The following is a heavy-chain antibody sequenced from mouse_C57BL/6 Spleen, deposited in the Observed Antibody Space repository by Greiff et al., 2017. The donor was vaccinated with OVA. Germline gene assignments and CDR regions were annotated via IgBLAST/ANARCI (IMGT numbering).Heavy chain of an antibody. Sequence: EVKLVESGGGLVKPGGSLKLSCAASGFTFSDYGMHWVRQAPEKGLEWVAYISSGSSTIYYADTVKGRFTISRDNAKNTLFLQMTSLRSEDTAMYYCANMTSGYFDVWGTGTTVTVSS. J-gene: IGHJ1*03. V-gene: IGHV5-17*01. CDR1: GFTFSDYG. CDR3: ANMTSGYFDV. CDR2: ISSGSSTI. D-gene: IGHD2-3*01.